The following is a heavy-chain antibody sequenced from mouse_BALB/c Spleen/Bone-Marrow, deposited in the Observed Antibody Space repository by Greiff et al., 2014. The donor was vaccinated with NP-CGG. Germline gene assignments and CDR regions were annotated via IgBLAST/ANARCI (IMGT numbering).Heavy chain of an antibody. J-gene: IGHJ1*01. CDR2: IRNKANGYTT. Sequence: EVQGVESGGGLVQPGGSLRLSCATSGFIFTDYYMSWVRQPPGKALEWLAFIRNKANGYTTEYSASVKGRFTISRDNSQSILYLQMNTLRAEDSATYYCARDSSSFHWFFDVWGAGTTVTVSS. CDR1: GFIFTDYY. V-gene: IGHV7-3*02. CDR3: ARDSSSFHWFFDV. D-gene: IGHD1-1*01.